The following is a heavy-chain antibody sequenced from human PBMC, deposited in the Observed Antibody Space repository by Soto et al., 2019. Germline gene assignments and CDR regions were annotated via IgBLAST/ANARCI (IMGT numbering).Heavy chain of an antibody. CDR3: ARDGQWLVTDAFDI. Sequence: ASVKVSCKASGYTFTSFGITWVRQAPGQGLEWMGWISAYNGNTNYAQKLQGRVTMTTDTSTSTAYMELRSLRSDDTAVYYCARDGQWLVTDAFDIWGHGTMVTVSS. CDR1: GYTFTSFG. CDR2: ISAYNGNT. V-gene: IGHV1-18*01. J-gene: IGHJ3*02. D-gene: IGHD6-19*01.